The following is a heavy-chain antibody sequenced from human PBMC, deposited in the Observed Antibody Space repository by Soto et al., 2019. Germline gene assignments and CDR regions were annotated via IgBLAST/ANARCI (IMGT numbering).Heavy chain of an antibody. V-gene: IGHV5-51*01. J-gene: IGHJ3*02. CDR2: IYPGDSDT. D-gene: IGHD3-22*01. Sequence: GESLKISCKVSGYNFTSCWIGWVRQMPGKGLEWMGIIYPGDSDTGYSPSFQGQVTISADKSISTAYLQWSSLKASDTAMFYCARHAASGYDSFDIWGQGTMVTVSS. CDR3: ARHAASGYDSFDI. CDR1: GYNFTSCW.